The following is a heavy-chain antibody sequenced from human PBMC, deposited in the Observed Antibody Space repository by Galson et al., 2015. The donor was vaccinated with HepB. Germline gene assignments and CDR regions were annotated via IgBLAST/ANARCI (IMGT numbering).Heavy chain of an antibody. CDR1: GGTFSSYA. CDR2: IIPIFGTA. V-gene: IGHV1-69*06. D-gene: IGHD2-2*01. CDR3: AREGSGAMSNAFDI. Sequence: SVKASCKASGGTFSSYAISWVRQAPGQGLEWMGGIIPIFGTANYAQKFQGRVTITADKSTSTAYMELSSLRSEDTAVYYCAREGSGAMSNAFDIWGQGTMVTVSS. J-gene: IGHJ3*02.